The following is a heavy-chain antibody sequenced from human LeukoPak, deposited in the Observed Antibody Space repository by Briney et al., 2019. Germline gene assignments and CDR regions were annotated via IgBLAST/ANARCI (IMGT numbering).Heavy chain of an antibody. CDR1: GFTVGDYG. Sequence: SGASLTLSCTASGFTVGDYGMNWVRQAPGKGLQWGGFIRSKSSGGTTEYAASVKGRFIISRDESKSIVYLQMNSLGSEDTAVYFCSRWTGDVRFSIHWGPGTLVTVSS. CDR3: SRWTGDVRFSIH. J-gene: IGHJ4*02. CDR2: IRSKSSGGTT. D-gene: IGHD3/OR15-3a*01. V-gene: IGHV3-49*04.